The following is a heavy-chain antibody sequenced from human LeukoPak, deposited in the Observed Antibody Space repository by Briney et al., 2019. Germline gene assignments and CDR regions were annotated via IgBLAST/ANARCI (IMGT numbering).Heavy chain of an antibody. J-gene: IGHJ4*02. D-gene: IGHD3-22*01. Sequence: GGSLRLPCAASGFTVSSNYMSWVRQAPGKGLEWVSVIYSGGSTYYADSVKGRFTISRDNSKNTLYLQMNSLRAEDTAVYYCASAQTDYYDSSGYYYVGLGPFDYWGQGTLVTVSS. CDR1: GFTVSSNY. V-gene: IGHV3-53*01. CDR2: IYSGGST. CDR3: ASAQTDYYDSSGYYYVGLGPFDY.